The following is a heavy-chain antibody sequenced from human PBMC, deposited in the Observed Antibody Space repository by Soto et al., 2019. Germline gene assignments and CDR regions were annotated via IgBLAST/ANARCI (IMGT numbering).Heavy chain of an antibody. CDR1: CGSISSSSYY. J-gene: IGHJ4*02. Sequence: PSETLSLTCTVSCGSISSSSYYWGWIRQPPGKGLEWIGSIYYSGSTYYNPSLKSRVTISVDTSKNQFSLKLSSVTAADTAVYYCARTGFFGVVPERYWGQGTLVTVSS. D-gene: IGHD3-3*01. CDR3: ARTGFFGVVPERY. V-gene: IGHV4-39*01. CDR2: IYYSGST.